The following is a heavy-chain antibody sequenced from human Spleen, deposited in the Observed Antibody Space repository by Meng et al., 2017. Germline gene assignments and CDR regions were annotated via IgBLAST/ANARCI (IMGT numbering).Heavy chain of an antibody. V-gene: IGHV3-7*01. CDR3: PREGLTMISYYFDY. J-gene: IGHJ4*02. D-gene: IGHD3-22*01. CDR2: IKQDGSEK. Sequence: GESLKISCAASGFTFSSYWMSWVRQAPGKGLEWVANIKQDGSEKYYVDSVKGRFTISRDNAKNSLYLQMNSLRAEDTAVYYCPREGLTMISYYFDYWGQGTLVTVSS. CDR1: GFTFSSYW.